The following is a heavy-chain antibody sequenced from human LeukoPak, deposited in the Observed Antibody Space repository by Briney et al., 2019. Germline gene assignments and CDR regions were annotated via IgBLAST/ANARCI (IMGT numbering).Heavy chain of an antibody. Sequence: VASVKVSCKASGGTFSSYAISWVRQAPGQGLEWMGRIIPIFGTANYAQKFQGRVTITTDESTSTAYMELSSLRSEDTAVYYCALDSSSTVDYWGQGTLVTVSS. D-gene: IGHD6-6*01. V-gene: IGHV1-69*05. CDR3: ALDSSSTVDY. CDR1: GGTFSSYA. J-gene: IGHJ4*02. CDR2: IIPIFGTA.